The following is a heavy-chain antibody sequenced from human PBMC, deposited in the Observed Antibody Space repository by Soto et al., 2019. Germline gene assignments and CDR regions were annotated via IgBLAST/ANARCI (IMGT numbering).Heavy chain of an antibody. D-gene: IGHD1-26*01. Sequence: EVQLLESGGDLVQPGGSLRLSCAASGLIFSDYAMSWVRQAPGKGLECVACISGSGDKTFYADSVKGRFTISRDNSKNTVSLHMNSLRVDDTAVYFCAKDRFGIVGPGDYWGPGTLVTVSS. CDR3: AKDRFGIVGPGDY. CDR1: GLIFSDYA. V-gene: IGHV3-23*01. CDR2: ISGSGDKT. J-gene: IGHJ4*02.